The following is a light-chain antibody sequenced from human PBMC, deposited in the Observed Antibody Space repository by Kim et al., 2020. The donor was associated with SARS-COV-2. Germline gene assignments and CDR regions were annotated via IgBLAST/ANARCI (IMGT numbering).Light chain of an antibody. CDR3: QAWDSTTTLVV. J-gene: IGLJ2*01. CDR2: QDS. V-gene: IGLV3-1*01. Sequence: SYELTQPPSVSVSPGQTASITCSGDKLGDRYACWYQQRPGQSPVLVIYQDSKRPSGIAERFSGSNSGNTATLTISGTQAMDEADYYCQAWDSTTTLVVFGGGTQLTVL. CDR1: KLGDRY.